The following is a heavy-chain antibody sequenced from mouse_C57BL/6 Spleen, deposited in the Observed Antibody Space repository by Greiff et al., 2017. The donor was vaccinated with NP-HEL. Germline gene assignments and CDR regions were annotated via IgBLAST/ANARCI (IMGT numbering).Heavy chain of an antibody. Sequence: VQLQQSGPELVKPGASVKISCTASGYSFTGYYMNWVKQSPEKSLEWIGEINPSTGGTTYTQKFKAKATLTVDKSSSTAYMQLKSLTSEDSAVYYCARWTTVVAFDDWGQGTTLTVSS. J-gene: IGHJ2*01. D-gene: IGHD1-1*01. CDR1: GYSFTGYY. V-gene: IGHV1-42*01. CDR3: ARWTTVVAFDD. CDR2: INPSTGGT.